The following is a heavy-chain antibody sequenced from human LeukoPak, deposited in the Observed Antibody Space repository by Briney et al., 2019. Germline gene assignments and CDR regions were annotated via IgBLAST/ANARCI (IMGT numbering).Heavy chain of an antibody. CDR1: GDSISSYY. D-gene: IGHD1-26*01. CDR3: AASGTYSNWFDP. J-gene: IGHJ5*02. CDR2: IYDSGST. V-gene: IGHV4-59*01. Sequence: SETLSLTCTVSGDSISSYYWNWIRQSPGKGLEWIGYIYDSGSTNYNPSLKSRVTISVDTSKHQFSLNLRSATAADTAVYCCAASGTYSNWFDPWGQGTLVIVSS.